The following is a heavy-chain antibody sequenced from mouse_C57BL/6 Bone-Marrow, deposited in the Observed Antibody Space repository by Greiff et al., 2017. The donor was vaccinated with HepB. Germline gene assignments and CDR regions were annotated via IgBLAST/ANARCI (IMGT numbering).Heavy chain of an antibody. J-gene: IGHJ3*01. D-gene: IGHD2-2*01. CDR1: GFTFSSYA. Sequence: EVKLMESGGGLVKPGGSLKLSCAASGFTFSSYAMSWVRQTPEKRLEWVATISDGGSYTYYPDNVKGRFTISRDNAKNNLYLQMSHLKSEDTAMYYFARAVYYGYDRAWFAYWGQGTLVTVSA. CDR3: ARAVYYGYDRAWFAY. V-gene: IGHV5-4*03. CDR2: ISDGGSYT.